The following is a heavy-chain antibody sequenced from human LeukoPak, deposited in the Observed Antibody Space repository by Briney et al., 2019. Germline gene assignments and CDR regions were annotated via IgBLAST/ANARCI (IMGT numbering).Heavy chain of an antibody. Sequence: SQPLSLTCAISGDSASSNSDPWNWIRQSPSRGLEWLGRTYYRSKWKNDYTLSVKSRIAINPDTSKNQFSLQLGSVTPEDAAVYCCVHGFLYLGMDVWGQGTTVTVSS. D-gene: IGHD2-8*01. CDR1: GDSASSNSDP. V-gene: IGHV6-1*01. CDR2: TYYRSKWKN. CDR3: VHGFLYLGMDV. J-gene: IGHJ6*02.